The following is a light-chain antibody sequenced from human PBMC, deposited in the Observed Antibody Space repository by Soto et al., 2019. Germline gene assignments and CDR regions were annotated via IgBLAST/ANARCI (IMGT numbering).Light chain of an antibody. J-gene: IGLJ1*01. CDR2: YVD. Sequence: QSALTQPASVSGSPGQSITISCTGTSRDVGAYDYVSWYLHYPDKAPQLLIYYVDHRPSGVSSRFSGSKSGNTASLTISGLQAEDEGDYYCCSYADGSIYFFGTGTKVTVL. CDR3: CSYADGSIYF. CDR1: SRDVGAYDY. V-gene: IGLV2-14*03.